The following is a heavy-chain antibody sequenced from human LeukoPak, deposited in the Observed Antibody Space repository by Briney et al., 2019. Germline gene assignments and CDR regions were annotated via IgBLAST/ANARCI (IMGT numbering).Heavy chain of an antibody. D-gene: IGHD2-15*01. CDR3: ARVCSGGSCPFDY. Sequence: SETLSLTCTVSGGSISSSSYYWGWIRQPPGKGLEWIGSIYYSGSTYYNPSLKSRVTISVDTSKNQFSLKLSSVTAADTAVYYCARVCSGGSCPFDYWGQGTLVTVSS. J-gene: IGHJ4*02. CDR1: GGSISSSSYY. CDR2: IYYSGST. V-gene: IGHV4-39*01.